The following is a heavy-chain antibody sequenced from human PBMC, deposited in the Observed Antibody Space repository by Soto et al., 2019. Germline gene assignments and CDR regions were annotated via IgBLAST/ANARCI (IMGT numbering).Heavy chain of an antibody. D-gene: IGHD3-3*01. J-gene: IGHJ4*02. CDR1: GGSISSGGYY. CDR3: ARFFGFWSGYYGFDY. Sequence: TSETLSLTCTVSGGSISSGGYYWSWIRQPPGKGLEWIGYIYYSGSTNYNPSLKSRVTISVDTSKNQFSLKLSSVTAADTAVYYCARFFGFWSGYYGFDYWGQGTLVTVSS. V-gene: IGHV4-61*08. CDR2: IYYSGST.